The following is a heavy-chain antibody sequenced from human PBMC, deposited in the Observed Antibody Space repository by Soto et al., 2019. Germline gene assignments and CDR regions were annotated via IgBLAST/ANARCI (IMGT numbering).Heavy chain of an antibody. CDR1: GYTFTSYA. V-gene: IGHV1-3*01. CDR3: ARGEKPRAAAGTPFDY. J-gene: IGHJ4*02. CDR2: INAGNGNT. D-gene: IGHD6-13*01. Sequence: QVPLVQSGAEVKKPGASVKVSCKASGYTFTSYAMHWVRQAPGQRIEWMGWINAGNGNTKYSQKFQGRVTITRDTSESTAYMELSSLRSEDTAVYYCARGEKPRAAAGTPFDYWGQGTLVTVSS.